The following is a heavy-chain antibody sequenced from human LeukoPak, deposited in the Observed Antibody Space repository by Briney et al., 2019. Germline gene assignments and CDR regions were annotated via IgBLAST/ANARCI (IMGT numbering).Heavy chain of an antibody. V-gene: IGHV3-7*01. CDR1: GFTFTSYW. CDR2: IKQDGSEK. D-gene: IGHD4-23*01. CDR3: ARDGIFRGAVVTYFDY. Sequence: GGSLRLSCAASGFTFTSYWMSWVRQAPGKGLEWVANIKQDGSEKYYVDSVKGRFTISRDNAKNSLYLQMNSLRAEDTAVYYCARDGIFRGAVVTYFDYSSQGTLVTVSS. J-gene: IGHJ4*02.